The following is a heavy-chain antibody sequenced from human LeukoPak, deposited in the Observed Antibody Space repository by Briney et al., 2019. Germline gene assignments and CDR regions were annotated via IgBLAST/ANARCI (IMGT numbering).Heavy chain of an antibody. CDR1: GFTSSDYY. D-gene: IGHD3-22*01. V-gene: IGHV4-34*01. J-gene: IGHJ4*02. CDR3: ARGRVLYYDSSGYYWFGEKHFDY. CDR2: INHSGST. Sequence: GSLRLSCAASGFTSSDYYMSWIRQPPGKGLEWIGEINHSGSTNYNPSLKSRVTISVDTSKNQFSLKLSSVTAADTAVYYCARGRVLYYDSSGYYWFGEKHFDYWGQGTLVTVSS.